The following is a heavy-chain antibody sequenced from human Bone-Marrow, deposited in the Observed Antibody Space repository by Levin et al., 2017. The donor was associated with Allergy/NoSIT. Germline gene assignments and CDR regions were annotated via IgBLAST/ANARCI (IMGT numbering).Heavy chain of an antibody. Sequence: GESLKISCAASGFTFSSYAMSWVRQAPGKGLEWVSAISGSGGSTYYADSVKGRFTISRDNSKNTLYLQMNSLRAEDTAVYYCAKDGDRGGYQLPYFDYWGQGTLVTVSS. J-gene: IGHJ4*02. CDR1: GFTFSSYA. V-gene: IGHV3-23*01. CDR3: AKDGDRGGYQLPYFDY. CDR2: ISGSGGST. D-gene: IGHD3-22*01.